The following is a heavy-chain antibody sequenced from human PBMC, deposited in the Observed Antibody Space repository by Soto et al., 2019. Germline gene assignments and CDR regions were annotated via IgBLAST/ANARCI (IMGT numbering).Heavy chain of an antibody. Sequence: RSLRLSCAASGFTFSSYGMHWVRQAPGRGLEWGAVIWFDASSTYYADSVKGRFTISRDNSKNTLYLQMNSLRAEDTAVYYCAKDPTAYYDFWSGHPKGFGMDVSGQGPSLTLS. D-gene: IGHD3-3*01. CDR1: GFTFSSYG. V-gene: IGHV3-33*06. J-gene: IGHJ6*02. CDR2: IWFDASST. CDR3: AKDPTAYYDFWSGHPKGFGMDV.